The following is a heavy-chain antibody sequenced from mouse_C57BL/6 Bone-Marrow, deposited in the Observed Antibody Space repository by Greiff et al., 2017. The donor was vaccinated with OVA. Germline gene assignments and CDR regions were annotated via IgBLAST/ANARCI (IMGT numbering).Heavy chain of an antibody. Sequence: QVQLKESDAELVKPGASVKISCKVSGYTFTDHTIHWMKQRPEQGLEWIGYIYPRDGSTKYNEKFKGKATSTADKSSSTAYMQLNSLTSEDSAVYFCAKGLYGNYAGFAYWGQGTLVTVSA. D-gene: IGHD2-1*01. CDR1: GYTFTDHT. CDR2: IYPRDGST. J-gene: IGHJ3*01. V-gene: IGHV1-78*01. CDR3: AKGLYGNYAGFAY.